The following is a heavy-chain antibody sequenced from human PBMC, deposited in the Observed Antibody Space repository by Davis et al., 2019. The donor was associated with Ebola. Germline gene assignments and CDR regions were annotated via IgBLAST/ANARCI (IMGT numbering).Heavy chain of an antibody. D-gene: IGHD6-6*01. Sequence: ASVKVSCKASGGTFSSYAISWVRQAPGQGLEWMGWINPNSGGTNYAQKFQGRVTMTRDTSISTAYMELSRLRSDDTAVYYCARDPQYSSLDYWGQGTLVTVSS. CDR3: ARDPQYSSLDY. V-gene: IGHV1-2*02. CDR2: INPNSGGT. CDR1: GGTFSSYA. J-gene: IGHJ4*02.